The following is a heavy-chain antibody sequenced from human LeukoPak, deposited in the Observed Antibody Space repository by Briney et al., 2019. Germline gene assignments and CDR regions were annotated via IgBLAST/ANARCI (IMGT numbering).Heavy chain of an antibody. CDR3: ARGSGGLNFFDY. CDR2: TYYRSKWSS. V-gene: IGHV6-1*01. J-gene: IGHJ4*02. CDR1: GDSVSSNRAA. D-gene: IGHD6-25*01. Sequence: SQTLSLTCAITGDSVSSNRAAWNWFRQSPSRGLEWLGRTYYRSKWSSDYAMTVNGRITFNADTSKNQVSLQLTSVTPEDTAVYYCARGSGGLNFFDYWGQGTLVTVSS.